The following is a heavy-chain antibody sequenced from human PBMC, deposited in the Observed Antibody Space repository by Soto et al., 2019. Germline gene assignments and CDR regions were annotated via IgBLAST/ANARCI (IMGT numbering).Heavy chain of an antibody. CDR3: AGGSETMIQRGIYYFDY. CDR2: INHSGST. J-gene: IGHJ4*02. CDR1: GGSFSGYY. D-gene: IGHD3-22*01. Sequence: QVQLQQWGAGLLKPSETLSLTCAVYGGSFSGYYWSWIRQPPGKGLEWIGEINHSGSTNYNPSLKSRVTISVDTSKDQFSLKVSSVDAADTAVYYCAGGSETMIQRGIYYFDYWGQGTLVTVSS. V-gene: IGHV4-34*01.